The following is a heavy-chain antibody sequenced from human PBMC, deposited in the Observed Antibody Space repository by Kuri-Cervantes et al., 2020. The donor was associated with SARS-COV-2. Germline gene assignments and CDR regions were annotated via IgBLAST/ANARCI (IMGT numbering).Heavy chain of an antibody. J-gene: IGHJ4*02. CDR1: GFTFSSYA. Sequence: GESLKISCAASGFTFSSYAMSWVRRAPGKGLEWVSAISGSGGSTYYADSVKGRFTISRDNSKNTLYLQMNSLRAEDTAVYYCAKTWLSYYDSSGYPPYWGQGTLVTVSS. D-gene: IGHD3-22*01. V-gene: IGHV3-23*01. CDR3: AKTWLSYYDSSGYPPY. CDR2: ISGSGGST.